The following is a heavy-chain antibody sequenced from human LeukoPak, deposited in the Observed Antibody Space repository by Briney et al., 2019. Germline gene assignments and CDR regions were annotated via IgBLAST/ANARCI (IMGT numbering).Heavy chain of an antibody. D-gene: IGHD6-13*01. Sequence: SETLSLTCAVSGGSISSGGYSWSWIRQPPEKGLEWIGYIYHSGSTYYNPSLKSRVTISVDRSKNQFSLKLSSVTAADTAVYYCARLVAATGNFDYWGQGTLVTVSS. CDR2: IYHSGST. CDR3: ARLVAATGNFDY. CDR1: GGSISSGGYS. V-gene: IGHV4-30-2*01. J-gene: IGHJ4*02.